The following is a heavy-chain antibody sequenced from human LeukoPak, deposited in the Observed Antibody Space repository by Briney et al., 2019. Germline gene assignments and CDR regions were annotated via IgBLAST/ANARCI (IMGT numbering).Heavy chain of an antibody. J-gene: IGHJ5*02. V-gene: IGHV3-23*01. D-gene: IGHD3-16*01. CDR3: ARQGGPESNWFDP. CDR1: GFTFSNYA. CDR2: ISGDGGST. Sequence: PGGSLRLSCAASGFTFSNYAMSWVRQAPGKGLAWVSGISGDGGSTYYADSVKGRFTISRDNSKNTLYLQMNSLRADDTAVYHCARQGGPESNWFDPWGQGTLVTVSS.